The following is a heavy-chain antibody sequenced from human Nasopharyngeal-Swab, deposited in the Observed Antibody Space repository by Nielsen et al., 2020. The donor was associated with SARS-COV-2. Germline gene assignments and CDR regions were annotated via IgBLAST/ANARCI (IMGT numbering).Heavy chain of an antibody. D-gene: IGHD3-10*01. V-gene: IGHV4-59*12. Sequence: SETLSLTCTVSGGSISSYYCSWIRQPPGKGLEWIGYIYYSGSTNYNPSLKSRVTISVDTSKNQFSLKLSSVTAADTAVYYCARYGAGGSRITMVRGYMDVWGKGTTVTVSS. CDR2: IYYSGST. J-gene: IGHJ6*03. CDR3: ARYGAGGSRITMVRGYMDV. CDR1: GGSISSYY.